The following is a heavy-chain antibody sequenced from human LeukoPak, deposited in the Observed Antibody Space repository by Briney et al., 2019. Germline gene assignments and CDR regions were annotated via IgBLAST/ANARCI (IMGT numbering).Heavy chain of an antibody. J-gene: IGHJ6*03. Sequence: SETLSLTCTVSGGSISSYYWSWIRQPPGKGLEWIGYIYYSGSTNYNPSLKSRVTISVDTSENQFSLKLSSVTAADTAVYYCASGSVDYDFWSGYYLYYYYMDVWGKGTTVTVSS. D-gene: IGHD3-3*01. CDR3: ASGSVDYDFWSGYYLYYYYMDV. CDR1: GGSISSYY. V-gene: IGHV4-59*01. CDR2: IYYSGST.